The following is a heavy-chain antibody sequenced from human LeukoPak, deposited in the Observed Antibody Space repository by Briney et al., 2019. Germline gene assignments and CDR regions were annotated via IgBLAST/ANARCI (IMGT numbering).Heavy chain of an antibody. CDR1: GFTFSSYA. CDR2: ISYDGSNK. CDR3: ARDGIVLRGGYYYYYYMDV. J-gene: IGHJ6*03. V-gene: IGHV3-30*04. Sequence: PGGSLRLSCAASGFTFSSYAMHWVRQAPGKGLEWVAVISYDGSNKYYADSVKGRFTISRDNSKNTLYLQMNSLRAEDTAVHYCARDGIVLRGGYYYYYYMDVWGKGTTVTVSS. D-gene: IGHD3-10*01.